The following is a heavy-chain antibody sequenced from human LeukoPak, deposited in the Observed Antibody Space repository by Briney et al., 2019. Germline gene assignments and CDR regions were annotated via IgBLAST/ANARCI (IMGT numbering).Heavy chain of an antibody. CDR2: IRYDGSNK. V-gene: IGHV3-30*02. Sequence: GGSLRLSCAASGFTFSSYGMHWVRQAPGKGLEWVTFIRYDGSNKYYADSVKGRFTISRDNSKNTLNLHMNSLRAEDTAVYYCAKQKGSSGSYVFDYWGQGTLVTVSS. CDR1: GFTFSSYG. D-gene: IGHD1-26*01. CDR3: AKQKGSSGSYVFDY. J-gene: IGHJ4*02.